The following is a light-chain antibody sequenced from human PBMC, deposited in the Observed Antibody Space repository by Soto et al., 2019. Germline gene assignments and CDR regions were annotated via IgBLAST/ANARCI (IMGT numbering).Light chain of an antibody. CDR2: GAS. CDR1: QSVSSN. V-gene: IGKV3-15*01. Sequence: EIVMTQSPATLSVSPGERATLFCRASQSVSSNLAWYQQKPGQAPRILIYGASTRAPGIPARVSGSGSGTEFTLTISSLQSEDFAVYYCQQYNNWPPWTFGQGTKVEIK. CDR3: QQYNNWPPWT. J-gene: IGKJ1*01.